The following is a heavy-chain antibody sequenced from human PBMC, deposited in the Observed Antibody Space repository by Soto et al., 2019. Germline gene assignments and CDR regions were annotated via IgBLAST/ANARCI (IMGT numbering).Heavy chain of an antibody. V-gene: IGHV3-30*18. CDR1: GLTFSDYG. J-gene: IGHJ6*02. Sequence: GGSLRLSCVVSGLTFSDYGFHWVRQAPGKGLDWVAAISYDGSFVYYADSVRGRFTISRDNSRNTLDLQMNTLRHEDTAVYHCAKERGRNRNFAMDVWVQGTSVTVSS. CDR2: ISYDGSFV. D-gene: IGHD1-1*01. CDR3: AKERGRNRNFAMDV.